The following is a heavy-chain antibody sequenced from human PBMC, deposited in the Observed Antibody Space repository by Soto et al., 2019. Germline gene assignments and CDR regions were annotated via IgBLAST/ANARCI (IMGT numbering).Heavy chain of an antibody. CDR1: GGSISSSSYY. Sequence: SETLSLTCTVSGGSISSSSYYWGWIRQPPGKGLEWIGSIYYSGSTYYNPSLKSRVTISVDTSKNQFSLKLSSVTAADTAVYYCARRGITFGGVIDSLDYWGQGTLVTVSS. V-gene: IGHV4-39*01. CDR3: ARRGITFGGVIDSLDY. J-gene: IGHJ4*02. D-gene: IGHD3-16*02. CDR2: IYYSGST.